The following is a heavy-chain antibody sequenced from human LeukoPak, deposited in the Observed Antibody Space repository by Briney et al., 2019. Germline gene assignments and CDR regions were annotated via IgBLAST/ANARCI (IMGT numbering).Heavy chain of an antibody. CDR2: IHTIGNT. V-gene: IGHV4-4*07. CDR1: GGSISSYY. CDR3: ARDRSYYSDTGTDY. Sequence: SETLSLTCTVSGGSISSYYWSWIRQPAGKGLEWIGRIHTIGNTNYSPSLWRRVTISVDTSKNQFSLRLHSVTAADTAVYYCARDRSYYSDTGTDYWGQGAPVTVSS. J-gene: IGHJ4*02. D-gene: IGHD3-22*01.